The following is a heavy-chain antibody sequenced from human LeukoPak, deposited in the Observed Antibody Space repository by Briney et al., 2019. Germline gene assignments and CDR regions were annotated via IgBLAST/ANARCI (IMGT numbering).Heavy chain of an antibody. V-gene: IGHV1-46*01. Sequence: ASVKVSCKASGYTFTSNYIHWVRQAPGQGLEWMGMIYPRDGSTSYAQKFQGRVTVTRDTSTSTVHMELSGLRSEDTAVYYCARAAGDTYGYRYYSDYWGQGTLVSVSS. CDR3: ARAAGDTYGYRYYSDY. D-gene: IGHD5-18*01. J-gene: IGHJ4*02. CDR1: GYTFTSNY. CDR2: IYPRDGST.